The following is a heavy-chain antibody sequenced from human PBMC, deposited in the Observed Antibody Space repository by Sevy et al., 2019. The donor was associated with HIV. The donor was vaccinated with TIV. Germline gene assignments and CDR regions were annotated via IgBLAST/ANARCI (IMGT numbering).Heavy chain of an antibody. V-gene: IGHV1-18*04. CDR3: ARVKVVEAWLQLWYPNWFDP. D-gene: IGHD5-18*01. J-gene: IGHJ5*02. CDR1: GYTFTSYG. Sequence: ASVKVSCKASGYTFTSYGISWVRQAPGQGLEWMGWISAYNGNKNYAQKLQGRVTMTTDTSTSTAYMELRSLRSDDTAVYYCARVKVVEAWLQLWYPNWFDPWGQGTLVTVSS. CDR2: ISAYNGNK.